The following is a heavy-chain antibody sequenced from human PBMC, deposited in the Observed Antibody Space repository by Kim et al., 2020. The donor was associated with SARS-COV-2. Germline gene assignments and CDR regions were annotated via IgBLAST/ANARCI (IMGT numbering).Heavy chain of an antibody. CDR2: ISYDGSNK. J-gene: IGHJ6*02. D-gene: IGHD1-20*01. CDR1: GFTFSSYG. CDR3: AKDGRGPYNYYYYGMDV. Sequence: GGSLRLSCAASGFTFSSYGMHWVRQAPGKGLEWVAVISYDGSNKYYADSVKGRFTISRDNSKNTLYLQMNSLRAEDTAVYYCAKDGRGPYNYYYYGMDVWGQGTTVTVSS. V-gene: IGHV3-30*18.